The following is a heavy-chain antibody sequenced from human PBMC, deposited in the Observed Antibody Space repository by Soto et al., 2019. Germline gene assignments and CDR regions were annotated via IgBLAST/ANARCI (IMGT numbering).Heavy chain of an antibody. Sequence: QVQLQESGPGLVKPSQTLSLTCTVSGGSISSGDYYWSWIRQPPGKGLEWIGYIYYSGSTYYNPSLHNLVTLSGDPSKTPFSLKLSSATAADTAVYYCAIALGDYGDSFGYWGQGTLVTLSS. CDR3: AIALGDYGDSFGY. V-gene: IGHV4-30-4*01. J-gene: IGHJ4*02. CDR1: GGSISSGDYY. D-gene: IGHD4-17*01. CDR2: IYYSGST.